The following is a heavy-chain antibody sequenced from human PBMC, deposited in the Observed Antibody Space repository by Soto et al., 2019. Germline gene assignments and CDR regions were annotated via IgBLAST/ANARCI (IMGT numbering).Heavy chain of an antibody. CDR3: ARVQAFGYDFWSGYYNPPAPDY. J-gene: IGHJ4*02. V-gene: IGHV4-34*01. CDR1: GGSFSGYY. D-gene: IGHD3-3*01. CDR2: INHSGST. Sequence: SETLSLTCAVYGGSFSGYYWSWIRQPPGKGLEWIGEINHSGSTNYNPSLKSRVTISVDTSKNQFSLKLSSVTAADTAVYYCARVQAFGYDFWSGYYNPPAPDYWGQGTLVTVSS.